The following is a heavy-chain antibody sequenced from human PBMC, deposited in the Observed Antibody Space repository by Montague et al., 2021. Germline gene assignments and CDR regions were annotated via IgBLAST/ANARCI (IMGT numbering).Heavy chain of an antibody. V-gene: IGHV3-23*01. J-gene: IGHJ4*02. CDR1: GFTFSAFV. Sequence: SLRLSCAASGFTFSAFVMSWARQAPGKGLEWVSTITATGGRTSHADSVRGGFTISRDNSKNMLYLEMNSLRAEDTATYYCDASDFWGQGVLVTVSS. CDR3: DASDF. CDR2: ITATGGRT.